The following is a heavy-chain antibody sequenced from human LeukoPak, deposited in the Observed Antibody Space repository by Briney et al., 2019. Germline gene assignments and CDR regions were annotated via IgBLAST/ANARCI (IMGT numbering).Heavy chain of an antibody. D-gene: IGHD6-13*01. CDR3: ARLSYSSSWYHYYYMDV. CDR2: MNPNSGNT. Sequence: ASVKVSCKASGYTFTSYGISWVRQAPGQGLEWMGWMNPNSGNTGYAQKFQGRVTMTRNTSISTAYMELSSLRSEDTAVYYCARLSYSSSWYHYYYMDVWGKGTTVTVSS. CDR1: GYTFTSYG. J-gene: IGHJ6*03. V-gene: IGHV1-8*02.